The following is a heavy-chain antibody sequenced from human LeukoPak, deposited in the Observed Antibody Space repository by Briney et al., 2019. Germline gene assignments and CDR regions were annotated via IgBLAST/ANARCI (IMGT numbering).Heavy chain of an antibody. D-gene: IGHD3-22*01. CDR2: IYSGGST. CDR3: AKGGGYYYDSSGYFY. V-gene: IGHV3-53*01. CDR1: GFTVSSNS. Sequence: PGGSLRLSCTVSGFTVSSNSMSWVRQAPGKGLEWVSFIYSGGSTQYSDSVKGRFTISRDNSKNTLYLQMNSLRAEDTAVYFCAKGGGYYYDSSGYFYWGQGTLVTVSS. J-gene: IGHJ4*02.